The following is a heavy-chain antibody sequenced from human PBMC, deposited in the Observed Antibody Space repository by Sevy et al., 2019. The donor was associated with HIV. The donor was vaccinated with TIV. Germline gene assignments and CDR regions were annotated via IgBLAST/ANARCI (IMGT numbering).Heavy chain of an antibody. CDR3: AGENAWGRGYS. D-gene: IGHD1-26*01. V-gene: IGHV4-59*08. CDR2: IYYNGHI. J-gene: IGHJ4*02. CDR1: GGSITSLY. Sequence: SETLSLTCTVSGGSITSLYWNWIRQPPGKGLEWIANIYYNGHINYNPSLKSRPTLSLDTSKNQFSLRLSSVTAADTAMYYCAGENAWGRGYSWGQGPLVTVSS.